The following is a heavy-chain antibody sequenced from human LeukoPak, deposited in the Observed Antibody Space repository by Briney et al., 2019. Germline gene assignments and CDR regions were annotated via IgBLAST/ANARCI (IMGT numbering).Heavy chain of an antibody. V-gene: IGHV3-23*01. CDR2: ISTSGDRT. D-gene: IGHD5-12*01. CDR3: ARRGANSGHTFDY. Sequence: GGSLRLSCAASGFTFSTYAMTWVRQAPGKGLEWVSGISTSGDRTYYADSVKGRFTISRDNSKNTLYLQMNGLRADDTAVYYCARRGANSGHTFDYWGQGTLVSVSS. J-gene: IGHJ4*02. CDR1: GFTFSTYA.